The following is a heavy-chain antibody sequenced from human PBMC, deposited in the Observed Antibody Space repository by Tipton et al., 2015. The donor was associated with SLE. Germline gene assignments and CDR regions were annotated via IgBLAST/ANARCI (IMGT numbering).Heavy chain of an antibody. Sequence: TLSLTCSVSVDSMRSYYWSWIRQAPGKGLEWMGYLSYSESTNYNPSLKSRVTISVDTSKNQFSLKLSSVTAADTAVYYCARAPRYYYDSSYFDYWGQGTLVTVSS. CDR1: VDSMRSYY. CDR3: ARAPRYYYDSSYFDY. D-gene: IGHD3-22*01. V-gene: IGHV4-59*08. J-gene: IGHJ4*02. CDR2: LSYSEST.